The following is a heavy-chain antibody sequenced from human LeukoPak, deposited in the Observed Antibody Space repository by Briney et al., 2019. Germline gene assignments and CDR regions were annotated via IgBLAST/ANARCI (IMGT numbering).Heavy chain of an antibody. Sequence: ASVKVSCKASGYTFTGYYMHWVRQAPGQGLEWMGWINPNSGGTNYAQKFQGRVTMTRDTSISTAYMELSRLRSDDTAVCYCARERTAARNWFDPWGQGTLVTVSS. V-gene: IGHV1-2*02. J-gene: IGHJ5*02. CDR2: INPNSGGT. CDR1: GYTFTGYY. CDR3: ARERTAARNWFDP. D-gene: IGHD6-6*01.